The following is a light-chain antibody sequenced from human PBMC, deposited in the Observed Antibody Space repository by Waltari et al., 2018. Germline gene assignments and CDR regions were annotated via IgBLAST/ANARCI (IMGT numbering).Light chain of an antibody. CDR2: DAS. CDR1: RYVGTS. V-gene: IGKV3-15*01. J-gene: IGKJ2*01. Sequence: EIVMTQSPATLSMSPGERATLSCRASRYVGTSLAWYQQKPGQAPTLLIYDASPRATGIPARFSGSGSGTEFTLTISSLQSEDFVVYYCQQYNYWPPAYSFGQGTKLEIK. CDR3: QQYNYWPPAYS.